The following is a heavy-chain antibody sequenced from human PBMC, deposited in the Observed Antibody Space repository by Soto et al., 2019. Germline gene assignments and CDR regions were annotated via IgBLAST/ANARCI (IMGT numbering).Heavy chain of an antibody. J-gene: IGHJ5*02. Sequence: QVQLQESGPGLVKPSGTLSLTCAVSGGSISSSNWWSWVRQPPGKGLEWIGEIYHSGGTNYNPSLKRRVTISVDKSKHPFSLKLSSVTAADTAVYYCARDQTHSGSYFWFDPWGQGTLVTVSS. CDR2: IYHSGGT. D-gene: IGHD1-26*01. CDR1: GGSISSSNW. V-gene: IGHV4-4*02. CDR3: ARDQTHSGSYFWFDP.